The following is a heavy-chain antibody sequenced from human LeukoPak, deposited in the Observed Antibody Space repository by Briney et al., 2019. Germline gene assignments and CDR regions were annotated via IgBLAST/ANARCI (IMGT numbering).Heavy chain of an antibody. D-gene: IGHD3-10*01. CDR2: IHHSGST. Sequence: PSETLSLTCAVYGGSFSGYYWSWIRQPPGKGLECIGEIHHSGSTNYNPSLKSRVTLSVDTSKNQFSLKLSSVTAADTAVYYCARVAKHFRGGISFYFMDVWGKGTTVTISS. CDR1: GGSFSGYY. V-gene: IGHV4-34*01. J-gene: IGHJ6*03. CDR3: ARVAKHFRGGISFYFMDV.